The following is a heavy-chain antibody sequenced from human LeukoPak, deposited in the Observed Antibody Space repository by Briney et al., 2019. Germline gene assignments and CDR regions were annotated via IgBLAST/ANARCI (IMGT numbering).Heavy chain of an antibody. D-gene: IGHD3-10*01. Sequence: GGSLRLSCAASGFTFSNYFKHWVRQAPGKGLEWVADIANDGSHTFYVESVKGRFTISRDNSKNTLYLQMNSLRVEDTAVYFCARERQDTIIHSGAFDIWGQGTMVTVSS. V-gene: IGHV3-30-3*01. J-gene: IGHJ3*02. CDR1: GFTFSNYF. CDR3: ARERQDTIIHSGAFDI. CDR2: IANDGSHT.